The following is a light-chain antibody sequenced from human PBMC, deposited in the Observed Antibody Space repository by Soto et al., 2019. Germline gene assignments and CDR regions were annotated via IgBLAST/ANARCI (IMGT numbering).Light chain of an antibody. CDR3: QQYGSSPLLT. CDR1: QSVSSSY. V-gene: IGKV3-20*01. Sequence: EVVFTQSPGTLSLSPGERATLSCRASQSVSSSYLAWYQQKPGQAPRLLIYGASSRATGIPDRFSGSGSGTDFTLTISRLEPEDFAVYYCQQYGSSPLLTFGPGTKVDI. J-gene: IGKJ3*01. CDR2: GAS.